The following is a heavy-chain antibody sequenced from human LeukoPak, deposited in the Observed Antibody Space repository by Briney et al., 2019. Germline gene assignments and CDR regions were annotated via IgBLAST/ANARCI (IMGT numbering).Heavy chain of an antibody. D-gene: IGHD6-6*01. Sequence: GGSLKLSCAASGFTFDDYGMQWVRQAPGKGLEWVSLISWDGYGTDYADSVKGRFTISRDNSKNSLYLQMNSLRAEDTALYYCAKATGSSSNCYFDLWGRGTLVTVSS. J-gene: IGHJ2*01. V-gene: IGHV3-43D*03. CDR2: ISWDGYGT. CDR3: AKATGSSSNCYFDL. CDR1: GFTFDDYG.